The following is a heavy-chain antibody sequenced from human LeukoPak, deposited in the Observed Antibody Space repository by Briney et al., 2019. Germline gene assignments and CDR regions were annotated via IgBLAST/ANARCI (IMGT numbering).Heavy chain of an antibody. D-gene: IGHD6-19*01. CDR2: INHNGNVN. CDR1: GFTFSSYW. V-gene: IGHV3-7*03. J-gene: IGHJ4*02. CDR3: AKDYYGSGPPGFGY. Sequence: GGSLRLSCAASGFTFSSYWMNWARQAPGKGLEWVASINHNGNVNYYVDSVKGRFTISRDNSKNTLYLQMNSLRAEDTAVYYCAKDYYGSGPPGFGYWGQGTLVTVSS.